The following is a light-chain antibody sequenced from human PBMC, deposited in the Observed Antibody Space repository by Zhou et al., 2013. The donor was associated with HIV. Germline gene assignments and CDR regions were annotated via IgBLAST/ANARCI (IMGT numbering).Light chain of an antibody. CDR2: DAS. J-gene: IGKJ2*01. CDR3: QQYTNWPMFT. V-gene: IGKV3-15*01. Sequence: VMTQSPATLSVSPGERATLSCRASHNITTNLAWYQQRPGQAPRVLIYDASTRATLTPARFSGSGSGTDFTLVISGLRSEDFAVYFCQQYTNWPMFTFGQGTKVDLK. CDR1: HNITTN.